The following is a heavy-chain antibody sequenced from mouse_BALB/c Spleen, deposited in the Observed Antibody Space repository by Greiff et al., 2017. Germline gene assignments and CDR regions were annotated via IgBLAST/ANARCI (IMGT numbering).Heavy chain of an antibody. CDR2: IWAGGST. CDR1: GFSLTSYG. V-gene: IGHV2-9*02. Sequence: QVQLKESGPGLVAPSQSLSISCTVSGFSLTSYGVPWVRQPPGKGLEWLGVIWAGGSTNYNPALMSRLSISKNNYKSQVFLKSNSLQTDETAMYCGARDNHERGMDYWGQGTSVTVSA. CDR3: ARDNHERGMDY. J-gene: IGHJ4*01.